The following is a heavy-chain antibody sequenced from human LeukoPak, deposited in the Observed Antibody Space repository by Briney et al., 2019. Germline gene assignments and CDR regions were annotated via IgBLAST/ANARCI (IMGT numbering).Heavy chain of an antibody. Sequence: GGSLRLSCAASGFTFSYYSMNWVRQAPGRGLEWVSCISSSSSLIFYSDSVRGRFTISRDNAKDLLYLHMNSLRVEDTAVYYCAKVDRGDYSSSPVPYYNYYMNVWGKGTTVTVSS. CDR3: AKVDRGDYSSSPVPYYNYYMNV. J-gene: IGHJ6*03. D-gene: IGHD6-13*01. CDR2: ISSSSSLI. V-gene: IGHV3-21*01. CDR1: GFTFSYYS.